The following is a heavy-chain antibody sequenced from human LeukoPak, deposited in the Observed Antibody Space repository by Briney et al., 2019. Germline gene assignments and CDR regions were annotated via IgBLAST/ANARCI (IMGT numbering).Heavy chain of an antibody. CDR3: ARECYDILTGSSINWFDP. CDR2: IYYSGST. J-gene: IGHJ5*02. D-gene: IGHD3-9*01. Sequence: SETLSLTCTVSGGSISSYYWGWIRQPPGKGLEWIGSIYYSGSTYYNPSLKSRVTISVDTSKNQFSLKLSSVTAADTAVYYCARECYDILTGSSINWFDPWGQGTLVTVSS. V-gene: IGHV4-39*07. CDR1: GGSISSYY.